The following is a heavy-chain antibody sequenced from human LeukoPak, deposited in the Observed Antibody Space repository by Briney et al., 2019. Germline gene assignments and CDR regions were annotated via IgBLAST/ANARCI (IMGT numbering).Heavy chain of an antibody. CDR1: GGSFNGYY. CDR2: INHSGST. Sequence: SETLSLTCAVYGGSFNGYYWSWIRQPPGKGLEWIGEINHSGSTNYNPSLKSRVTISVDTSKNQFSLKLSSVTAADTAVYYCAREGGLVATEYFDYWGQGTLVTVSS. CDR3: AREGGLVATEYFDY. V-gene: IGHV4-34*01. J-gene: IGHJ4*02. D-gene: IGHD5-12*01.